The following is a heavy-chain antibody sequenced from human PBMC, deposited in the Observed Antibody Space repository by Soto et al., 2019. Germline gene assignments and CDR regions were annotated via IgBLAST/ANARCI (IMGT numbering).Heavy chain of an antibody. Sequence: SETLSLTCTVSGGSISSSSYCWVWIRKPPGKGLEWIGYIYYRGTTYYNPSLKSRVTMSADTSKNQFSLKLTSVTAVDMAVYYCARREIQGSIDYWGQGTLVTVSS. J-gene: IGHJ4*02. CDR2: IYYRGTT. D-gene: IGHD1-26*01. CDR3: ARREIQGSIDY. V-gene: IGHV4-39*07. CDR1: GGSISSSSYC.